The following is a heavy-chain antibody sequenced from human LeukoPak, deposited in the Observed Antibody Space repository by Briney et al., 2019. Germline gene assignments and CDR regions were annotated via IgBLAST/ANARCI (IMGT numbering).Heavy chain of an antibody. CDR3: ARVGSGSYYIPDY. V-gene: IGHV1-2*02. CDR1: GYTFNGHY. D-gene: IGHD3-10*01. CDR2: INPNSGGT. J-gene: IGHJ4*02. Sequence: ASVKDSCKASGYTFNGHYMHWVRPAPGQGLEWMGWINPNSGGTNYAQKFQGRVTMTSDTSISTAYMELSSLRSEDTAVYYCARVGSGSYYIPDYWGQGTLVTVSS.